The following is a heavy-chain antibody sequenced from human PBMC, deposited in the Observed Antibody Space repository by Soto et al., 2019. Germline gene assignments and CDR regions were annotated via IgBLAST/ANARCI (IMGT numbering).Heavy chain of an antibody. D-gene: IGHD2-2*01. CDR1: GGSFSGYY. CDR2: INHSGST. CDR3: ARDRYCSSTSCNYYYYMAV. J-gene: IGHJ6*03. Sequence: PSETLSLTCAVYGGSFSGYYWSWIRQPPGKGLEWIGEINHSGSTNYNPSLKSRVTISVDTSKNQFSLKLSSVTAADTAVYYCARDRYCSSTSCNYYYYMAVWGKGTTVTVSS. V-gene: IGHV4-34*01.